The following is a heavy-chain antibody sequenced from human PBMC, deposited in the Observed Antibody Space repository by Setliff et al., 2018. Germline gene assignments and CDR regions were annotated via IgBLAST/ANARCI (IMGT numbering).Heavy chain of an antibody. CDR1: GYSFKSDDY. J-gene: IGHJ6*03. Sequence: SETLSLTCDVSGYSFKSDDYWAWIRQSPGRGLEWIGSVSHSGSPYYNPSLKSRVSISEDRSKNRLSLKLNSVTAADMAVYYCAREQWLDPPGYYYMDVWAKGTTVTVSS. V-gene: IGHV4-38-2*02. CDR3: AREQWLDPPGYYYMDV. CDR2: VSHSGSP. D-gene: IGHD6-19*01.